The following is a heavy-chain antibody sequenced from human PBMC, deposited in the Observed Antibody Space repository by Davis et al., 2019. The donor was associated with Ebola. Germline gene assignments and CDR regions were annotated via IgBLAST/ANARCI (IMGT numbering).Heavy chain of an antibody. J-gene: IGHJ4*02. Sequence: ASVKVSCRASGYTFTSNYMHWVRQAPGQGLEWMGIINPSDGSTSYAQKFHCRVTMTSDTSTSTVYMELSSLRSEDTAVYYCARNYYGSGSSLDYWGQGTLVTVSS. CDR1: GYTFTSNY. D-gene: IGHD3-10*01. CDR2: INPSDGST. V-gene: IGHV1-46*03. CDR3: ARNYYGSGSSLDY.